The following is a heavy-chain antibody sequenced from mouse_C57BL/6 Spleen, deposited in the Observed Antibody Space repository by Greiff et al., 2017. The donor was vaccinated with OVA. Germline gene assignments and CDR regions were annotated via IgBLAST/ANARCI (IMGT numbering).Heavy chain of an antibody. CDR3: AREGDDYDGFAY. D-gene: IGHD2-4*01. CDR1: GFTFSDYY. CDR2: INYDGSST. V-gene: IGHV5-16*01. J-gene: IGHJ3*01. Sequence: DVKLVESEGGLVQPGSSMKLSCTASGFTFSDYYMAWVRQVPEKGLEWVANINYDGSSTYYLDSLKSRFIISRDNAKNILYLQMSSLKSEDTATYYCAREGDDYDGFAYWGQGTLVTVSA.